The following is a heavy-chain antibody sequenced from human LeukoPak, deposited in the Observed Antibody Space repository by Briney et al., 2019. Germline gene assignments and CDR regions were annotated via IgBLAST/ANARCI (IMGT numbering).Heavy chain of an antibody. CDR2: LNQDGSVQ. CDR3: ARDHNVADV. V-gene: IGHV3-7*01. CDR1: GFTFSHYW. J-gene: IGHJ3*01. Sequence: TGGSLRLSCEASGFTFSHYWMTWYRQAPGKGLEWVANLNQDGSVQAYGDSVRGRFTISRDNAKNSVYIQMSSLRVEVTAMYYCARDHNVADVWGQGTMVTVSS. D-gene: IGHD2-8*01.